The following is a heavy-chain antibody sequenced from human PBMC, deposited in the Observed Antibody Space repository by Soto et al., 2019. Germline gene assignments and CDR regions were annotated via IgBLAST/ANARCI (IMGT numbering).Heavy chain of an antibody. CDR1: GYTLITYA. CDR3: ARVGGVVVHADWFDF. Sequence: QVQLVQSGAEVKKPGASLRVSFKSSGYTLITYAMHSGRQAPGQMPERMGWFDPGPGNTKYSHKFKDRVTITRDKFTRRDYTEMSSLTSGDTAVYYCARVGGVVVHADWFDFWGQGTLVTVSS. V-gene: IGHV1-3*01. D-gene: IGHD2-8*02. J-gene: IGHJ5*01. CDR2: FDPGPGNT.